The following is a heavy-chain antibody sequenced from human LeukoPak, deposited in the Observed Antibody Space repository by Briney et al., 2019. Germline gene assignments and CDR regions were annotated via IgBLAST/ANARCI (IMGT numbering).Heavy chain of an antibody. Sequence: GGSLRLSCAVSGFTFSSYSMNWVRQAPGKGLEWVSYISSSSSTIYYADSVKGRFTISRDNAKNSLYLQMNSLRAEDTAVYYCASFPGGENYWGQGTLVTVSS. V-gene: IGHV3-48*01. D-gene: IGHD3-16*01. CDR3: ASFPGGENY. J-gene: IGHJ4*02. CDR1: GFTFSSYS. CDR2: ISSSSSTI.